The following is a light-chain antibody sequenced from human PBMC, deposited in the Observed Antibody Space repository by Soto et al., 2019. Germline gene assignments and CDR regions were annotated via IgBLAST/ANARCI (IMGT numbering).Light chain of an antibody. V-gene: IGLV2-14*01. CDR2: EVS. Sequence: QSALIQPASVSGSPEQSITISCTGTSSDVGNYKYVSWYQQHPGKAPKLMIYEVSNRPSGVSNRFSGSKSGNTASLTISGLQAEDETDYYCFSYTSSGTYVFGTGTKVTVL. CDR1: SSDVGNYKY. CDR3: FSYTSSGTYV. J-gene: IGLJ1*01.